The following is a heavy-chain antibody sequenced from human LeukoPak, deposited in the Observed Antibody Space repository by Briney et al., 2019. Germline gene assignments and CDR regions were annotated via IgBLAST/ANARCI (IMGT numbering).Heavy chain of an antibody. D-gene: IGHD5-24*01. Sequence: PSETLSLTCTVSGGSISSYYWSWIRQPPGKGLEWIGYIYYSGSTNYNPSLKSRVTISVDTSKNQFSLKLTSVTAADTAVYYCARVLDMALYAFDIWGQGTTVIVSS. CDR2: IYYSGST. CDR3: ARVLDMALYAFDI. J-gene: IGHJ3*02. CDR1: GGSISSYY. V-gene: IGHV4-59*12.